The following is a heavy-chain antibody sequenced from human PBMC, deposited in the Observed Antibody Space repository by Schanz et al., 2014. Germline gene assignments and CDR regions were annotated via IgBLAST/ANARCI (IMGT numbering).Heavy chain of an antibody. CDR1: GLTLGPST. V-gene: IGHV3-64*01. J-gene: IGHJ4*02. D-gene: IGHD3-16*02. Sequence: EVQLMESGGGLVQPGGPLGSSFAASGLTLGPSTWHWSRQAPGKGLEYVSSISSKGDMTFYGNSVKGRFTISRDNSKNTLYLQLGSLSAEDTAVYFCARDNRYYLFDYWGQGALVTVSS. CDR2: ISSKGDMT. CDR3: ARDNRYYLFDY.